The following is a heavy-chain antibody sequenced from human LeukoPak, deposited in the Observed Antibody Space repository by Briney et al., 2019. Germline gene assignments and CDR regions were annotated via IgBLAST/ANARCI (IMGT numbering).Heavy chain of an antibody. CDR2: IYNSGIM. J-gene: IGHJ4*02. D-gene: IGHD4-17*01. CDR1: GYSISSSNW. CDR3: ARHVGRAGDEPYFDY. Sequence: SDTLSLTCAVSGYSISSSNWWGWIRQPPGKGLEWIGSIYNSGIMYYDPSLKSRVTIPVDTSKNQFSLNLISVTAADTAVYYCARHVGRAGDEPYFDYWGQGALVTVSS. V-gene: IGHV4-28*05.